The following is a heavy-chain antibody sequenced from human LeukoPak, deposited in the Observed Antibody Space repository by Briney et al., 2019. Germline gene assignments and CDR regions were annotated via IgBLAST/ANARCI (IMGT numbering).Heavy chain of an antibody. D-gene: IGHD6-19*01. CDR2: ISSSSSYI. Sequence: SGGSLRLSCAASGFTFSSYSMNWVRQAPGKGLEWVSSISSSSSYIYYADSVKGRFTISRDNAKNSLYLQMNSLRAEDTAVYYCARVGGGWSQLDYWGQGTLVTVSS. V-gene: IGHV3-21*01. J-gene: IGHJ4*02. CDR3: ARVGGGWSQLDY. CDR1: GFTFSSYS.